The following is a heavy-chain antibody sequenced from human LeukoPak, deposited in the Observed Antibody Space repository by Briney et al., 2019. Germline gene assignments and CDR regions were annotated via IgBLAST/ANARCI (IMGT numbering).Heavy chain of an antibody. CDR2: INPSGGNT. CDR1: GYTFTSYY. V-gene: IGHV1-46*01. Sequence: ASXKVSCKASGYTFTSYYMHWVRQAPGQGLEWMGIINPSGGNTNHAQKFQGRVTMTRDTSTSTVYMELSSLRFEDTAVYYCARGSAPHCGGDCYSEGDFDYWGQGTLVTVSS. CDR3: ARGSAPHCGGDCYSEGDFDY. J-gene: IGHJ4*02. D-gene: IGHD2-21*02.